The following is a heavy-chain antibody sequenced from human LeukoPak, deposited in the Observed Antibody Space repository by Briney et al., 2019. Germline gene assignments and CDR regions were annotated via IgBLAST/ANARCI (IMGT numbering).Heavy chain of an antibody. J-gene: IGHJ4*02. CDR1: GFTFSSYA. CDR2: IGGTNGRT. V-gene: IGHV3-23*01. CDR3: AKHYYDTSGTPRYFDY. Sequence: GGSPRLSCAASGFTFSSYAMSWVRQPPGKGLEWVSAIGGTNGRTYYADSVKGRFTISRDNSKNTLYLQMNSLRDEDTAVYYCAKHYYDTSGTPRYFDYWGQGTLVTVSS. D-gene: IGHD3-22*01.